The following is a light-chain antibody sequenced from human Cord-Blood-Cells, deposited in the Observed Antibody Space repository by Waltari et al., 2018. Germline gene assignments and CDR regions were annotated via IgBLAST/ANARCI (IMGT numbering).Light chain of an antibody. CDR2: DVR. CDR1: SSDVGGYNY. J-gene: IGLJ1*01. CDR3: CSYAGSYTFV. V-gene: IGLV2-11*01. Sequence: QSALTQPRSVSGSPGQSVTISCTGTSSDVGGYNYVSWYQQHPGKAPKLMIYDVRKRPTGVPDRLSGSKSGNAASLTNSGLQAEDEADYYCCSYAGSYTFVFGTGTKVTVL.